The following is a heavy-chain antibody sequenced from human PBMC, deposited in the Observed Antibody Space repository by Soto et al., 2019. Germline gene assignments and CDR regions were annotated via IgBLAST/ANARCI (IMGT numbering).Heavy chain of an antibody. D-gene: IGHD3-16*01. V-gene: IGHV5-10-1*01. CDR3: ARQGSNGAYVYYPTAV. CDR1: GYSFAGYW. CDR2: IDPSAPQP. J-gene: IGHJ6*02. Sequence: ESLKLSRKGSGYSFAGYWITWVRQKPGKGLEWMGRIDPSAPQPYYSPSFRGHVTISDTKSITTVFLQWSSLRASDTAMYYCARQGSNGAYVYYPTAVRGQGTTDTVSS.